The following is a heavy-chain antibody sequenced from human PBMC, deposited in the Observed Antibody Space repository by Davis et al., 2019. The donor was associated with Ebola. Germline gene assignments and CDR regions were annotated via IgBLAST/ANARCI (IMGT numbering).Heavy chain of an antibody. Sequence: GGSLRLSCAVSGFTFSSYWMSWVRQAPGKGLEWVANIKQDGSEKYYVDSVKGRFTISRDNAKNSLYLQMNSLRAEDTAVYYCARVPYGDYVGYFDYWGQGTLVTVSS. CDR2: IKQDGSEK. D-gene: IGHD4-17*01. CDR3: ARVPYGDYVGYFDY. CDR1: GFTFSSYW. J-gene: IGHJ4*02. V-gene: IGHV3-7*01.